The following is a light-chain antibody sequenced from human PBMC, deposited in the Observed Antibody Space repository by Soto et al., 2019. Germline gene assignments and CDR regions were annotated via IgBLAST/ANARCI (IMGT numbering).Light chain of an antibody. V-gene: IGKV1-27*01. CDR1: QGISNY. J-gene: IGKJ1*01. CDR3: QNYNSDPWT. CDR2: GAS. Sequence: DIQMTQSPSSLSASVGDRVTITCRASQGISNYLAWYQQKQGKVPKLLIYGASTLQSGVPSRFSDSGSGTDFTLTISSMQPEDVATYYCQNYNSDPWTFGQGTKVEIK.